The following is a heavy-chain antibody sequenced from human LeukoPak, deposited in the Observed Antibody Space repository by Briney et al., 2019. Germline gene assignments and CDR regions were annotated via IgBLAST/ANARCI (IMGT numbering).Heavy chain of an antibody. CDR1: GGSISSYY. V-gene: IGHV4-59*01. CDR2: IYYSGST. D-gene: IGHD6-13*01. J-gene: IGHJ4*02. CDR3: ARVAAAGTSFDY. Sequence: SETLSLTCTVSGGSISSYYWSWIQQPPGKGLEWIGYIYYSGSTNYNPSLKSRVTISVDTSKNQFSLKLSSVTAADTAVYYCARVAAAGTSFDYWGQGTLVTVSS.